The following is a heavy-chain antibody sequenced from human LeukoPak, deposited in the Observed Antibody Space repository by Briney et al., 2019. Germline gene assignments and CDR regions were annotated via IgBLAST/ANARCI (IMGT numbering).Heavy chain of an antibody. V-gene: IGHV3-30-3*01. Sequence: GGSLRLSCAASGFTFSSYAMHWVRQAPGKGLEWEAVISYDGSNKYYADSVKGRFTISRDNSKNTLYLQMNSLRAEDTAVYYCARDGMLGWVGATIPLDYWGQGTLVTVSS. D-gene: IGHD1-26*01. CDR1: GFTFSSYA. CDR3: ARDGMLGWVGATIPLDY. J-gene: IGHJ4*02. CDR2: ISYDGSNK.